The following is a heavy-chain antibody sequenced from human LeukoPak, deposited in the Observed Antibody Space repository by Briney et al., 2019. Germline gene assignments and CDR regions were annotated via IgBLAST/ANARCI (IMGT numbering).Heavy chain of an antibody. CDR1: GFTFSSYS. D-gene: IGHD5-12*01. J-gene: IGHJ4*02. CDR2: ISSSSSYI. V-gene: IGHV3-21*04. Sequence: PGGSLRLSCAASGFTFSSYSMNWVRQAPGKGLEWVSSISSSSSYIYYADSVKGRFTISRDNSKNTLYLQMNSLRAEDTAVYYCAKATDIVATTYFDYWGQGTLVTVSS. CDR3: AKATDIVATTYFDY.